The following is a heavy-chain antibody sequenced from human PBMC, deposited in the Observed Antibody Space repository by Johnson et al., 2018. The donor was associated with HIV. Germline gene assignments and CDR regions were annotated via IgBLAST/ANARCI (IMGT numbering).Heavy chain of an antibody. J-gene: IGHJ3*02. V-gene: IGHV3-30-3*01. CDR3: ARGYGDYTRAYDAFDI. Sequence: QMLLVESGGGVVQPGRSLRLSCAASGFTFSNYAMYWVRQAPGKGLEWVAGVSYEGSNKYFADTVQGRFIISRDNSKSTLYLQLNSLRAEDTAVYFCARGYGDYTRAYDAFDIWGQETMVTVSS. CDR1: GFTFSNYA. CDR2: VSYEGSNK. D-gene: IGHD4-17*01.